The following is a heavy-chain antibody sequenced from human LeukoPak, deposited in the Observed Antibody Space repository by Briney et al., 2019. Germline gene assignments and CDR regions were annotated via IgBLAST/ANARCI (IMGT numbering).Heavy chain of an antibody. J-gene: IGHJ4*02. CDR3: ARERVARGENFDY. D-gene: IGHD3-10*01. CDR2: ISTYDGNT. V-gene: IGHV1-18*04. Sequence: ASVKVSCKGSGYTFPRYGISWVRQAPGQGLEWMGWISTYDGNTNYAQIVQGRVTMTTDTSATTAYMELRNLRSDDTAVYYCARERVARGENFDYWGQGTLVTVSS. CDR1: GYTFPRYG.